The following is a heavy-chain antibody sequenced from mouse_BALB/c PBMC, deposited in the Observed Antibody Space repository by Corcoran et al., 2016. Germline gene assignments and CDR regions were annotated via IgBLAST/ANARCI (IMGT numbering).Heavy chain of an antibody. Sequence: QIQLVQSGPELKKPGETVKISCKTSGYTFTNYGMNWVKQASGKGLKWMGWINTYTGEPTYADDFKGRFAFSLETSASTAYLQINNLKNEDMATYFCARDPAWLAYWGQGTLVTVSA. CDR1: GYTFTNYG. CDR2: INTYTGEP. J-gene: IGHJ3*01. V-gene: IGHV9-1*02. CDR3: ARDPAWLAY.